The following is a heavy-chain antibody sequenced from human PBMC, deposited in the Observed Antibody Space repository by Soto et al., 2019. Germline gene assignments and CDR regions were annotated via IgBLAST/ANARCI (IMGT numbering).Heavy chain of an antibody. D-gene: IGHD3-16*02. CDR1: GFTFSSYS. Sequence: GGSLRLSCAASGFTFSSYSMNWVRQAPGKGLEWVSYISSSSSTIYYADSVKGRFTISRENTKNSLYLQMNSLRVEDTAVYYCARDQPLPRQHLGQGTLVTGLL. CDR2: ISSSSSTI. CDR3: ARDQPLPRQH. V-gene: IGHV3-48*04. J-gene: IGHJ1*01.